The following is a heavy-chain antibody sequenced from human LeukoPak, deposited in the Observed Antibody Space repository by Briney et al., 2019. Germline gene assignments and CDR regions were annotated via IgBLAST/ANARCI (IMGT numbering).Heavy chain of an antibody. D-gene: IGHD3-9*01. CDR2: IIPIFGTA. Sequence: AASVKVSCKASGGTFSSYAISWVRPAPGQGLEWMGGIIPIFGTANYAQKFQGRVTITADESTSTAYMELSSLRSEDTAVYYCARAPRTYYDILTGYLGAFDIWGQGTMVTVSS. V-gene: IGHV1-69*01. CDR1: GGTFSSYA. J-gene: IGHJ3*02. CDR3: ARAPRTYYDILTGYLGAFDI.